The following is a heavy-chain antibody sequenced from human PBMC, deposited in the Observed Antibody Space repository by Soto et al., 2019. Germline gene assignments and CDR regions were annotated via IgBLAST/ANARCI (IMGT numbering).Heavy chain of an antibody. CDR1: GFTFSSYG. D-gene: IGHD2-2*01. V-gene: IGHV3-30*18. J-gene: IGHJ6*02. Sequence: GGSLRLSCAASGFTFSSYGMHWVRQAPGKGLEWVAVISYDGSNKYYADSVKGRFTISRDNSKNTLYLQMNSLRAEDTAVYYCAKPLGYCISTSCPFRSYYGMDVWGQGTTVTVSS. CDR2: ISYDGSNK. CDR3: AKPLGYCISTSCPFRSYYGMDV.